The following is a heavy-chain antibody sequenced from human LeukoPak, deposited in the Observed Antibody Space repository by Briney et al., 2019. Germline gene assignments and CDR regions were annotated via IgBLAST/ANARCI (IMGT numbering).Heavy chain of an antibody. CDR2: INPSGGST. CDR3: ATIWPPVAGSNWGVDY. V-gene: IGHV1-46*01. Sequence: ASVKVSCKASGYTFTSYYMHWVRQAPGQGLEWMGIINPSGGSTSYAQKFQGRVTMTEDTSTDTAYMELSSLRSEDTAVYYCATIWPPVAGSNWGVDYWGQGTLVTVSS. CDR1: GYTFTSYY. J-gene: IGHJ4*02. D-gene: IGHD6-19*01.